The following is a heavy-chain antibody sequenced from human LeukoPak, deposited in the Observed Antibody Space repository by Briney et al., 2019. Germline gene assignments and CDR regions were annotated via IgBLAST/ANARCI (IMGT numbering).Heavy chain of an antibody. D-gene: IGHD1-26*01. CDR1: GYTFTRYD. J-gene: IGHJ4*02. CDR3: ARGSGTFFD. Sequence: ASVKVSCKASGYTFTRYDINWVRQATGQGLEWMGWMNPNSGDTGFAQKFQGRVSVTRNTSISTAYMELSSLKFEDTAVYYCARGSGTFFDWGQGTLVTVSS. CDR2: MNPNSGDT. V-gene: IGHV1-8*01.